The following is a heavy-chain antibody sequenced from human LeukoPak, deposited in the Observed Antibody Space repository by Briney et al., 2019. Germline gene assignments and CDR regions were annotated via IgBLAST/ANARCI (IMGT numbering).Heavy chain of an antibody. CDR3: VRNYDLTEPDAFDI. J-gene: IGHJ3*02. Sequence: GESLKISCKGSGYRFTRYWVGWVRQRPGKGLELGGVIYPDDSDTRYSPSFQGKVTISADRSINTAYLQWSSLRPSDTAIYYCVRNYDLTEPDAFDIWGQGALVTVSS. CDR2: IYPDDSDT. CDR1: GYRFTRYW. D-gene: IGHD3-22*01. V-gene: IGHV5-51*01.